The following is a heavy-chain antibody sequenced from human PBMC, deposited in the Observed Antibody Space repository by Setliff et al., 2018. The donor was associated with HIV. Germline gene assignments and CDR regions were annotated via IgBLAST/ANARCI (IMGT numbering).Heavy chain of an antibody. CDR3: AGDRDQFYYDSSGYYDI. J-gene: IGHJ3*02. V-gene: IGHV3-21*01. CDR1: GFNFSSHT. CDR2: ISSTGTYI. Sequence: GGSLRLSCAASGFNFSSHTMNWIRQAPGKGLEWVSSISSTGTYIYYADSMKGRFTISRDNAKNSLYLQMNSLRAEDTAVSYCAGDRDQFYYDSSGYYDIWGQGTMVTVSS. D-gene: IGHD3-22*01.